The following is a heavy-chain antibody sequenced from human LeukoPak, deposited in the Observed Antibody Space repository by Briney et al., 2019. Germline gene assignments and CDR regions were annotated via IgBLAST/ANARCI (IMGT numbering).Heavy chain of an antibody. CDR2: MSGDGAIT. CDR3: AKDRPGAMLYFDC. CDR1: GFTVSSNY. J-gene: IGHJ4*02. Sequence: GGSLRLSCAASGFTVSSNYMSWVRQAPGKGLEWVSAMSGDGAITYYADSVKGRFTISRDNSKNALYLQINNLGAEDTAVYYCAKDRPGAMLYFDCWGQGTLVTVSS. V-gene: IGHV3-23*01. D-gene: IGHD1-26*01.